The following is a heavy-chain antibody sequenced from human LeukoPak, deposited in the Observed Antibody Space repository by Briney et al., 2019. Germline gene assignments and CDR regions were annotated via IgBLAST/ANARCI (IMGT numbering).Heavy chain of an antibody. J-gene: IGHJ4*02. Sequence: GGSLRLSCAASRFTFSSYAMSWVRQAPGKGLEWVSAISGSGGSTYYADSVKGRFTISRDDSKNTLYLQMNSLRAEDTAVYYCAKDSIVLMAHFDYWGQGTLVTVSS. D-gene: IGHD2-8*01. V-gene: IGHV3-23*01. CDR3: AKDSIVLMAHFDY. CDR2: ISGSGGST. CDR1: RFTFSSYA.